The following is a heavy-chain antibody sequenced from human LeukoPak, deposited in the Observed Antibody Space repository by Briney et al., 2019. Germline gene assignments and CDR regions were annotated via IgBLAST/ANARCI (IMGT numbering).Heavy chain of an antibody. Sequence: GGSLRLSCAASRFTLSKYWMHWVRQAPGKGPVWVSRINPDGSRIDYADSVRGRFTISRDSAKNTLYLQMNSLRAEDTAVYYCSRDYVGADDYWGQGTLVTVSS. CDR1: RFTLSKYW. J-gene: IGHJ4*02. D-gene: IGHD1-26*01. CDR3: SRDYVGADDY. CDR2: INPDGSRI. V-gene: IGHV3-74*01.